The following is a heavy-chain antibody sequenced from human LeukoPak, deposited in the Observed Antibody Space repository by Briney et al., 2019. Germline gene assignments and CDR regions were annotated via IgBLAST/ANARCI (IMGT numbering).Heavy chain of an antibody. J-gene: IGHJ5*02. Sequence: PGGSLRLSCAASGFTFSSYAMSWVRQAPGKGLEWVSAISGSGGSTYYADSVKGRFTISRENSKNTLYLQKNSLRAKDTAVYYCAKDRYLLGGNWFDPWGQGTLVTVSS. CDR3: AKDRYLLGGNWFDP. CDR2: ISGSGGST. D-gene: IGHD3-16*01. CDR1: GFTFSSYA. V-gene: IGHV3-23*01.